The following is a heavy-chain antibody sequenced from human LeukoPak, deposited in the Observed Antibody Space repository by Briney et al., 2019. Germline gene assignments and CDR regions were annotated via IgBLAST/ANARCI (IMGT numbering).Heavy chain of an antibody. J-gene: IGHJ4*02. CDR3: ARARSAAGNFDY. V-gene: IGHV4-31*03. CDR1: GGSISSGGYY. Sequence: SETLSLTCTVSGGSISSGGYYWSWIRQHPGKGLEWIGYIYYSGSTYYNPSLKSRVTISADTSKNQFSLKLISVTTADTAAYYCARARSAAGNFDYWGQGTLVTVSS. D-gene: IGHD6-13*01. CDR2: IYYSGST.